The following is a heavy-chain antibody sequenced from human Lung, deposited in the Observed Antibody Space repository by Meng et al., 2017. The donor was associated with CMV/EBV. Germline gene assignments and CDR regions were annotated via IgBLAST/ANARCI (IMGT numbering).Heavy chain of an antibody. V-gene: IGHV4-4*02. J-gene: IGHJ4*02. CDR3: ASFPPPGKQWLVTDY. CDR1: CGSISSSNW. Sequence: VPLQQAGPGLVTPSGPLSLTCAVSCGSISSSNWWSWVRQRPGKGLEWIGEIYHSGSTNHNPSLKSRVTISVDKSKNQFSLKLSSVTAADTAVYYCASFPPPGKQWLVTDYWGQGTLVTVSS. D-gene: IGHD6-19*01. CDR2: IYHSGST.